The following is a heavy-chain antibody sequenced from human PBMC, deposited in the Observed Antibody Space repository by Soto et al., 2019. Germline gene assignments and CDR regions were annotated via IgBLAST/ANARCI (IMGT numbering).Heavy chain of an antibody. CDR2: IYYSGST. Sequence: SETLSLTCTVSGGSISSYYWSWIRQPPGKGLEWIGYIYYSGSTNYNPSLKSRVTISVDTSKNQFSLKLSSVTAADTAVYYCARDLGSSWLNWFDPWGQGTLGTVS. CDR3: ARDLGSSWLNWFDP. CDR1: GGSISSYY. J-gene: IGHJ5*02. V-gene: IGHV4-59*01. D-gene: IGHD6-13*01.